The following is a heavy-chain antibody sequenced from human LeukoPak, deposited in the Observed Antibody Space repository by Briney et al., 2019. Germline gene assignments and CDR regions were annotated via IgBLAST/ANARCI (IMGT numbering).Heavy chain of an antibody. D-gene: IGHD3-22*01. CDR1: GFTFSTYW. CDR3: ARDGDATSGSFDY. J-gene: IGHJ4*02. Sequence: GGSLRLSCAVSGFTFSTYWMSWVRQAPGKGLEWVANIKQDGSEKNYVDSVKGRFAISRDNARNSLYLQMKSLRGEDTAVYYCARDGDATSGSFDYWGQGTLVTVSS. V-gene: IGHV3-7*01. CDR2: IKQDGSEK.